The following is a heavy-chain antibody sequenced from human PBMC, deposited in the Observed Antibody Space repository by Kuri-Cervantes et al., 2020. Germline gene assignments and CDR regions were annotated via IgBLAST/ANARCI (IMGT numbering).Heavy chain of an antibody. Sequence: ASVKVSCKASGYTFTSYYMHWVRQAPGQGLEWMGIINPSGGSTSYAQKFQGRVTMTRDTSTSTVYTELSSLRSEDTAVYYCARDTVTTYTDYYYYYGMDVWGQGTTVTVSS. CDR2: INPSGGST. V-gene: IGHV1-46*01. CDR1: GYTFTSYY. CDR3: ARDTVTTYTDYYYYYGMDV. J-gene: IGHJ6*02. D-gene: IGHD4-17*01.